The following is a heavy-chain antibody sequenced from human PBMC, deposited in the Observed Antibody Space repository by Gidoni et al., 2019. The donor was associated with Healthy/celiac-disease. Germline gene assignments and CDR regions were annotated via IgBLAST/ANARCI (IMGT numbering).Heavy chain of an antibody. D-gene: IGHD3-16*02. V-gene: IGHV3-21*01. CDR2: ISSSSSYI. CDR1: GFTFSSYS. J-gene: IGHJ6*03. CDR3: ARGSVHLRLSLNYMDV. Sequence: EVQLVESGGGLVKPGGSLRLSCAASGFTFSSYSMNWVRQAPGKGLEWVSSISSSSSYIYYADSVKGRFTISRDNAKNSLYLQMNSLRAEDTAVYYCARGSVHLRLSLNYMDVWGKGTTVTVSS.